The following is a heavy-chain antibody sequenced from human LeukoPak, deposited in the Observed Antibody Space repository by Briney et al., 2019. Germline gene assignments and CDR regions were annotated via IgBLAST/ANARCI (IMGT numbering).Heavy chain of an antibody. J-gene: IGHJ3*02. Sequence: PGGSLRLSCAASGFTFSSYSMNWVRQAPGKGLEWVSSISSSSSYIYYADSVKGRFTISRDNSKNTLYLQMNSLRAEDTAVYYCAKRITGTDHAFDIWGQGTVVTVSS. CDR2: ISSSSSYI. V-gene: IGHV3-21*04. CDR1: GFTFSSYS. D-gene: IGHD1-20*01. CDR3: AKRITGTDHAFDI.